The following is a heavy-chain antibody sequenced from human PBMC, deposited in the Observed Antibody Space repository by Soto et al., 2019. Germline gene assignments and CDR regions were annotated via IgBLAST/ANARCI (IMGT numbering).Heavy chain of an antibody. Sequence: NPSETLSLTCTVSGGSISSSSYYCGWIRQPPGKGLEWIGSIYYSGSTYYNPSLKSRVTISVDTSKNQFSLKLSSVTAADTAVYYCARRGCSSTSCYGHGYYYYYMDVWGKGTTVTVSS. D-gene: IGHD2-2*01. CDR3: ARRGCSSTSCYGHGYYYYYMDV. CDR2: IYYSGST. CDR1: GGSISSSSYY. V-gene: IGHV4-39*01. J-gene: IGHJ6*03.